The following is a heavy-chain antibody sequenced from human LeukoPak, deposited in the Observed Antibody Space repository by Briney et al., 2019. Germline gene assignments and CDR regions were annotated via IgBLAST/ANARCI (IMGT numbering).Heavy chain of an antibody. CDR2: IKQDGSEK. CDR1: GFTFSSYW. CDR3: ARETPHYGSGSYYNEPRYYFDY. V-gene: IGHV3-7*01. Sequence: GRSLRLSCAASGFTFSSYWMSWVRQAPGKGLEWVANIKQDGSEKYYVDSVKGRFTISRDNAKNSLYLQMNSLRAEDTAVYYCARETPHYGSGSYYNEPRYYFDYWGQGTLVTVSS. D-gene: IGHD3-10*01. J-gene: IGHJ4*02.